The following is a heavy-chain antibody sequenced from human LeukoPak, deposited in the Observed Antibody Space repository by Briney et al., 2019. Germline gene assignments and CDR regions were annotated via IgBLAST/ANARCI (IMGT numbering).Heavy chain of an antibody. CDR2: ISYSGRT. CDR3: ATYFYGEYSAYYFDY. J-gene: IGHJ4*02. Sequence: SETLSLTCTVSGGSISSDYWSWIRQPPGKGLEWIGYISYSGRTYYNPSLRSRVTISVDTSKNHFSLKLSSVTAADTAVYFCATYFYGEYSAYYFDYWGQGTLVTVSS. CDR1: GGSISSDY. V-gene: IGHV4-59*08. D-gene: IGHD4-17*01.